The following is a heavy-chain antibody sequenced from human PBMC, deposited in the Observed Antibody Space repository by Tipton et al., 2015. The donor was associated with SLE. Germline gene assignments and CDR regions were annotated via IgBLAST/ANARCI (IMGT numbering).Heavy chain of an antibody. Sequence: TLSLTCSVSGGSISHFYWSWIRQPPGKGLEWTGTIHHSGITYYNPSLKSRVTISVDTPKNQFSLKLRSVTAADTAVYYCAREYSGYDYRTFDHWGQGTLVTVSS. J-gene: IGHJ4*02. D-gene: IGHD5-12*01. CDR2: IHHSGIT. CDR1: GGSISHFY. CDR3: AREYSGYDYRTFDH. V-gene: IGHV4-59*12.